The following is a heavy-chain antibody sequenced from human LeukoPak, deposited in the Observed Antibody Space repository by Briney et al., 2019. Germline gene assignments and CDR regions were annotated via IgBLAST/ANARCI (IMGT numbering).Heavy chain of an antibody. V-gene: IGHV3-7*03. CDR1: GLTFSSSW. D-gene: IGHD3-16*01. CDR2: INHNGNVN. Sequence: GGSLRLSCAVSGLTFSSSWMNWARQAPGKGLEWVASINHNGNVNYYVDSVKGRFTISRDNAKNSLYLQMSNLRAEDTAVYFCARGGGLDVWGQGATVTVSS. CDR3: ARGGGLDV. J-gene: IGHJ6*02.